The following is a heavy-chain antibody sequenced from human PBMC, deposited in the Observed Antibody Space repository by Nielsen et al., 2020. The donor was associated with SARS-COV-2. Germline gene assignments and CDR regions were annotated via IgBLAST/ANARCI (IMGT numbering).Heavy chain of an antibody. CDR1: GFTFSSYA. CDR3: ARDLTTIAVADSFDY. Sequence: GESLKISSAASGFTFSSYAMHWVRPAPGKGLEWVAVISYDGSNKYYADSVKGRFTISRDNSKNTLYLQMNSLRAEDTAVYYCARDLTTIAVADSFDYWGQGTLVTVSS. D-gene: IGHD6-19*01. V-gene: IGHV3-30*04. J-gene: IGHJ4*02. CDR2: ISYDGSNK.